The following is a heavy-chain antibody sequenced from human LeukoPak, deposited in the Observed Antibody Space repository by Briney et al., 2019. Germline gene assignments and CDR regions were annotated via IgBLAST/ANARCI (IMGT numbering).Heavy chain of an antibody. CDR1: GYTFTTYD. V-gene: IGHV1-8*01. CDR3: ARANYYGSGKKDLDY. Sequence: ASVKVSCKASGYTFTTYDINWVRQATGQGLEWMGWMDPNSGNTGYAQKFQGRVTMTRNTSMSTAYMELSSLRSEDTAVYYCARANYYGSGKKDLDYWGQGTLVTVSS. D-gene: IGHD3-10*01. J-gene: IGHJ4*02. CDR2: MDPNSGNT.